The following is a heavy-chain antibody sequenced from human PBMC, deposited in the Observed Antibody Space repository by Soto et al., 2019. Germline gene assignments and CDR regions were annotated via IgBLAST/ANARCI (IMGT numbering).Heavy chain of an antibody. CDR1: GFTFSSYA. CDR2: ISGSGGST. CDR3: AKDQYYDILTGYYILHYYYGMDV. V-gene: IGHV3-23*01. Sequence: VQLLESGGGLVQPGGSLRLSCAASGFTFSSYAMSWVRQAPGKGLEWVSAISGSGGSTYYADSVKGRFTISRDNSKNTLYLQMNSLRAEDTAVYYCAKDQYYDILTGYYILHYYYGMDVWGQGTTVTVSS. D-gene: IGHD3-9*01. J-gene: IGHJ6*02.